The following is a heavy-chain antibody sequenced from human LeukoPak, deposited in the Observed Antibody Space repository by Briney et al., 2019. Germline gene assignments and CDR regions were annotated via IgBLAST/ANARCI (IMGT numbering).Heavy chain of an antibody. D-gene: IGHD3-22*01. V-gene: IGHV3-30*18. CDR2: ISYDGSNK. CDR1: GFTFSSYG. CDR3: AKDPGRYDSSGYYRY. J-gene: IGHJ4*02. Sequence: GRSLRLSCAASGFTFSSYGMHWVRQAPGKGLEWVAVISYDGSNKYYADSVKGRFTISRDNSKNTLYLQMNSLRAEDTAVYYCAKDPGRYDSSGYYRYWGQGTLVTVSS.